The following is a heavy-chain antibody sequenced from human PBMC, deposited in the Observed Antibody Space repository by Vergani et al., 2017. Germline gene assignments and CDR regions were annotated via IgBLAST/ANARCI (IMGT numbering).Heavy chain of an antibody. D-gene: IGHD2-15*01. Sequence: EVQLVESGGGLVQPGRSLRLSCAASGFTFDDYAMHWVRQAPGKGLECVSGIRWNGGSIGYADYVKGGLTISRDNAKNSLYLQMNSLRAEDTALYYCAKDRDCGGSCSSDAFDIWGRGTMVTVSS. V-gene: IGHV3-9*01. CDR3: AKDRDCGGSCSSDAFDI. J-gene: IGHJ3*02. CDR1: GFTFDDYA. CDR2: IRWNGGSI.